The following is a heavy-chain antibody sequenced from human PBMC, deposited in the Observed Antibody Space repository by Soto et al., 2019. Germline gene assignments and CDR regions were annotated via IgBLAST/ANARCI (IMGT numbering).Heavy chain of an antibody. CDR3: AGDRRVAGSFNDMDV. Sequence: DSGQVSCEASAHTFTDHFKHWVRQAPGQGLEWMGWILPATGGTNYAQKFRGRFPMTSEMPASVVYMEVTSLTSDDTAVYYCAGDRRVAGSFNDMDVWGQGTTVTVSS. CDR1: AHTFTDHF. J-gene: IGHJ6*02. CDR2: ILPATGGT. V-gene: IGHV1-2*02. D-gene: IGHD3-10*01.